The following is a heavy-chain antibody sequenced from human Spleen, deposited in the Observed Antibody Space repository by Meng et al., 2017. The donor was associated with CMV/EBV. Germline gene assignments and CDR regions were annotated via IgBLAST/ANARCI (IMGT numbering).Heavy chain of an antibody. CDR2: INHSGST. D-gene: IGHD3-10*01. V-gene: IGHV4-34*01. CDR3: ARDWFMVRGL. Sequence: WIRQPPGKGLEWIGEINHSGSTNYNPSLKSRVTISVDTSKNQFSLKLSSVTAADTAVYYCARDWFMVRGLWGQGTLVTVSS. J-gene: IGHJ4*02.